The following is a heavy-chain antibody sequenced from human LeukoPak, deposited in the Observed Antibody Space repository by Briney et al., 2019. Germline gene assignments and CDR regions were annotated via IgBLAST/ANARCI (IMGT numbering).Heavy chain of an antibody. CDR2: IIPIFGTA. CDR3: ARGSGVWPFDP. D-gene: IGHD6-6*01. Sequence: ASVKVSRKASGGTFSGYAISWVRQAPGQGLEWMGRIIPIFGTANYAQKFQGRVTITTDESTSTAYMELSSLRSEDTAVYYCARGSGVWPFDPWGQGTLVTVSS. J-gene: IGHJ5*02. CDR1: GGTFSGYA. V-gene: IGHV1-69*05.